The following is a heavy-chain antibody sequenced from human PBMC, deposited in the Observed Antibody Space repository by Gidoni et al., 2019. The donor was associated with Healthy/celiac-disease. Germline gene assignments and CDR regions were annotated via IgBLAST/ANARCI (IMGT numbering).Heavy chain of an antibody. J-gene: IGHJ4*02. V-gene: IGHV1-8*01. Sequence: QVQLVQSGAEVKKPGASVTVSCKASGYTFTSYDITWVRQATGQGLEWMGWMTPKRGNTGYAQKVQGRVTMTRNTSISTAYMELSSLRSEDTAVYYCARGTPGYYFDYWGQGTLVTVSS. CDR2: MTPKRGNT. CDR3: ARGTPGYYFDY. D-gene: IGHD7-27*01. CDR1: GYTFTSYD.